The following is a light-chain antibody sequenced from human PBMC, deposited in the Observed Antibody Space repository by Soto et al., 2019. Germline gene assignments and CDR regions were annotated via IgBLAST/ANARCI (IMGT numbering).Light chain of an antibody. Sequence: QSVLTQPPSVSAAPGQKVTISCSGSNSNIGTNFVSWYQQVPGTAPKLLIYDNNKRHSEIPDRFSGSKSGTSATLGIAGLQTGDEAEYYCGTWDTSLTVVVFGGGTKLTVL. J-gene: IGLJ2*01. CDR3: GTWDTSLTVVV. CDR2: DNN. CDR1: NSNIGTNF. V-gene: IGLV1-51*01.